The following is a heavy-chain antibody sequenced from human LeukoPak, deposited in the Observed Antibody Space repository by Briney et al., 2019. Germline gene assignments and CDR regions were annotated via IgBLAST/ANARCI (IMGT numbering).Heavy chain of an antibody. J-gene: IGHJ4*02. CDR1: GFTFSSYS. D-gene: IGHD6-13*01. CDR2: ISSSSSYI. Sequence: GGSLRLSCAASGFTFSSYSMNWVRQAPGKGLEWVSSISSSSSYIYYADSVKGRFTISRDNAKNSLYLQMNSLRAEGTAVYYCARDLPGIAAAGPFDYWGQGTLVTVSS. V-gene: IGHV3-21*01. CDR3: ARDLPGIAAAGPFDY.